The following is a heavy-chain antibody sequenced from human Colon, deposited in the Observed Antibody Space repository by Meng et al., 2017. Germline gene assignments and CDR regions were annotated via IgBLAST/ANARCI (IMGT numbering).Heavy chain of an antibody. V-gene: IGHV4-4*02. CDR2: LYHSGST. J-gene: IGHJ5*02. CDR1: GGSISSSNW. CDR3: ARGPTMRTGTSSGNYFDP. Sequence: QVQLQESGPGLVKSSWTLSLTCVVSGGSISSSNWWTWVRQPPGKGLEWIGLLYHSGSTNYNPSLKSRVTISIDKSKNQVSLKMTSVTAADTAIYYCARGPTMRTGTSSGNYFDPWGQGTLVTVSS. D-gene: IGHD1-7*01.